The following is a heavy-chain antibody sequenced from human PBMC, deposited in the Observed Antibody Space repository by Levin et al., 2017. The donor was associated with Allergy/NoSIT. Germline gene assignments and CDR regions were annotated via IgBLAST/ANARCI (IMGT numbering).Heavy chain of an antibody. CDR2: IYYSGST. V-gene: IGHV4-59*01. CDR1: GGSISSYY. Sequence: SQTLSLTCTVSGGSISSYYWSWIRQPPGKGLEWIGYIYYSGSTNYNPSLKSRVTISVDTSKNQFSLKLSSVTAADTAVYYCASPGGTDDWYFDLWGRGTLVTVSS. D-gene: IGHD1-26*01. CDR3: ASPGGTDDWYFDL. J-gene: IGHJ2*01.